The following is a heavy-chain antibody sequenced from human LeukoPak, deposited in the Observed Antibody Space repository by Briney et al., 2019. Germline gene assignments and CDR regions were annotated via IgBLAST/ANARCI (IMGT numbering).Heavy chain of an antibody. D-gene: IGHD6-13*01. CDR1: GGSISSYY. V-gene: IGHV4-59*01. J-gene: IGHJ4*02. CDR2: VYYSGST. CDR3: ARDRGLYSSSWYAPYYFDY. Sequence: SETLSLSCTVSGGSISSYYWSWIRQPPGKGLEWIGYVYYSGSTHYNPSLKSRVTISVDTSKNQFSLKLSSVTATDTAVYYCARDRGLYSSSWYAPYYFDYWGQGTLVTVSS.